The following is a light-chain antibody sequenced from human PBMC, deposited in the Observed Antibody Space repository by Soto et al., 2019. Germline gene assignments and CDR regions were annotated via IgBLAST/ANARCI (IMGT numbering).Light chain of an antibody. J-gene: IGKJ2*02. CDR2: LGS. CDR1: QSLLHSNGYNY. CDR3: MQALQTPWT. Sequence: DIVMTQSPLSLPVTPGEPASIPCRSSQSLLHSNGYNYLDWYLQKPGQSPQLLIYLGSSRASGVPYRFSGSGSGTDFTLKISRVEAEDVGVYYCMQALQTPWTFGQGTKLEIK. V-gene: IGKV2-28*01.